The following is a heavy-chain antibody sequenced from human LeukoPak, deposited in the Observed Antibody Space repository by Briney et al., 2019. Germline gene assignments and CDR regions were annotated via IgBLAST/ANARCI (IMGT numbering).Heavy chain of an antibody. D-gene: IGHD6-19*01. CDR1: GGSFSGYY. CDR2: INHSGST. J-gene: IGHJ5*02. CDR3: ARGSTWGSSGWYGSRCAFDP. Sequence: PSETLSLTCAVYGGSFSGYYWSWIRQPPGKGLEWIGEINHSGSTNYNPYLKSRVTISVDTSKNQFSLKLSSVTAADTAVYYCARGSTWGSSGWYGSRCAFDPWGQGTLVTVSS. V-gene: IGHV4-34*01.